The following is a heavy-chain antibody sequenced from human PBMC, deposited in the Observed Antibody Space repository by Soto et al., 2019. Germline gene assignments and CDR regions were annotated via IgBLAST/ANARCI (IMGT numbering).Heavy chain of an antibody. CDR3: AITRTYYYDSSGYYSY. CDR2: IWYDGSNK. V-gene: IGHV3-33*01. Sequence: QVQLVESGGGVVQPGRSLRLSCAASGFTFSSYGMHWVRQAPGKGLEWVAVIWYDGSNKYYADSVKGRFTISRDNSKNTLYLQMNSRRAEDTAVYYCAITRTYYYDSSGYYSYWGQGTLVTVSS. CDR1: GFTFSSYG. D-gene: IGHD3-22*01. J-gene: IGHJ4*02.